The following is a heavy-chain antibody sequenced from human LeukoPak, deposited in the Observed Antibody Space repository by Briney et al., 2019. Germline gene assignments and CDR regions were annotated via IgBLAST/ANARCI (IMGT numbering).Heavy chain of an antibody. D-gene: IGHD3-10*01. J-gene: IGHJ4*02. V-gene: IGHV3-23*01. Sequence: PGGSLRLSCAASGFTFSNYAMKWVRQPPGKRLEWVSSITGSGDGTYYADSVRGRFTISRDNSDNTLYLQLNSLRADNTAVYFCVKGFVHPTYYFDYWGQGTLVTVSS. CDR3: VKGFVHPTYYFDY. CDR1: GFTFSNYA. CDR2: ITGSGDGT.